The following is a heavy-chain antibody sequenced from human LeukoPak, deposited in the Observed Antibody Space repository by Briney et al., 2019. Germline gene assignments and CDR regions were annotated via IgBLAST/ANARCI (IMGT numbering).Heavy chain of an antibody. CDR3: ARYLYGSGSYYRFFDY. CDR1: GGSISSSSYY. Sequence: SETLSLTCTVSGGSISSSSYYWGWIRQPPGKGLEWIGSIYYSGSTYYNPSLKSRVTKSVDTSKNQFSLKLSSVTTADTAVYYCARYLYGSGSYYRFFDYWGQGTLVTVSS. J-gene: IGHJ4*02. D-gene: IGHD3-10*01. CDR2: IYYSGST. V-gene: IGHV4-39*01.